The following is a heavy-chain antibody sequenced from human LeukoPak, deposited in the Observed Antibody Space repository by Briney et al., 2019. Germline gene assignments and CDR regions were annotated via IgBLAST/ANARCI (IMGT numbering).Heavy chain of an antibody. D-gene: IGHD2-21*01. CDR2: IRYGGSNK. CDR1: GFTFSSCG. V-gene: IGHV3-30*02. CDR3: AKDHELYCCGDCYLDY. Sequence: GGSLRLSCAASGFTFSSCGMLWVRRSPGKGLEGVAFIRYGGSNKYYGDSVKGRFTISRDNSKNMLYLQMNSMRAEDTAVYYCAKDHELYCCGDCYLDYWGQGTLVTVSS. J-gene: IGHJ4*02.